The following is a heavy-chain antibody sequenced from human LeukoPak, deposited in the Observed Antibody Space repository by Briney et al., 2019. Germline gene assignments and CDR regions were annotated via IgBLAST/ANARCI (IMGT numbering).Heavy chain of an antibody. Sequence: GGSLRLSCAASTFTFSNYAMSWVRQAPGKGLDWVSAITSRGSAYYGDSVKGRFTISRDNSKNTLYLQMNSLRAEDTAVYYCAKPLLEWLLYAGYYWGQGTLVTVSS. V-gene: IGHV3-23*01. D-gene: IGHD3-3*01. CDR2: ITSRGSA. CDR1: TFTFSNYA. CDR3: AKPLLEWLLYAGYY. J-gene: IGHJ4*02.